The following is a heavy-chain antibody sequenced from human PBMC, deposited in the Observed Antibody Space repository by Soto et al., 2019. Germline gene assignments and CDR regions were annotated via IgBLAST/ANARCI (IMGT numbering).Heavy chain of an antibody. D-gene: IGHD2-8*01. V-gene: IGHV1-3*01. CDR2: INAGNGNP. CDR3: ARGITSGHPQYFQH. CDR1: GYTFTIDV. J-gene: IGHJ1*01. Sequence: ASVKVSCKASGYTFTIDVMHWVRQAPGQRLEWMGWINAGNGNPKYSQNFQGRVTITRDTSASTAYMEVSSLRSEDTAVYYCARGITSGHPQYFQHWGRGTLVTVSS.